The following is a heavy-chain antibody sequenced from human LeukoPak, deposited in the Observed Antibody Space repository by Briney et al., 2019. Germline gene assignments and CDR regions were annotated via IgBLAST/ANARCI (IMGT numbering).Heavy chain of an antibody. CDR1: GYTFTGYY. CDR2: INPNSGGT. CDR3: ATDHLKQWLRKEDYYYGMDV. Sequence: ASVKVSCKASGYTFTGYYMHWVRRAPGQGLEWMGWINPNSGGTNYAQKFQGRVTMTRDTSISTAYMELSRLRSDDTAVYYCATDHLKQWLRKEDYYYGMDVWGQGTTVTVSS. D-gene: IGHD6-19*01. J-gene: IGHJ6*02. V-gene: IGHV1-2*02.